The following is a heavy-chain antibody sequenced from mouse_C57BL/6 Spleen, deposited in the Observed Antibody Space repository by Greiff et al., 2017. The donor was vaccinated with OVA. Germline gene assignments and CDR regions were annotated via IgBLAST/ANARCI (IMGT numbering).Heavy chain of an antibody. J-gene: IGHJ2*01. CDR3: TRGRGYFDY. V-gene: IGHV1-69*01. CDR2: IDPSDSYT. Sequence: QVQLQQPGAELVMPGASVKLSCKASGYTFTSYWMHWVKQRPGQGLEWIGEIDPSDSYTNYNQKFKGKSTLTVDKSSSTAYMQLSSLTSEDSAVYYCTRGRGYFDYWGPGTTLPVSS. CDR1: GYTFTSYW.